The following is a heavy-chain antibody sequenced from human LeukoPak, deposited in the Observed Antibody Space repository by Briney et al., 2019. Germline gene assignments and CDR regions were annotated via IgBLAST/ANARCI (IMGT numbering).Heavy chain of an antibody. CDR2: IYTSGST. V-gene: IGHV4-4*07. D-gene: IGHD1-1*01. CDR3: ARWVTTQGTFDI. J-gene: IGHJ3*02. CDR1: GGSISTYY. Sequence: SETLCLTCTVSGGSISTYYWIWIRQPAGKGLEWIGRIYTSGSTNYNSSLKSRVTLSLDTSKNQFSLKLISVTAADTAVYYCARWVTTQGTFDIWGQGTMVTVSS.